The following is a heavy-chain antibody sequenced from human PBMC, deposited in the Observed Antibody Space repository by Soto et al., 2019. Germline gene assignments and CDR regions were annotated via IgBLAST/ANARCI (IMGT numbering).Heavy chain of an antibody. V-gene: IGHV3-33*01. D-gene: IGHD1-1*01. CDR2: IWYDGSNK. CDR3: ARELAGRTGTFGISAFDI. J-gene: IGHJ3*02. CDR1: GFTFSSYG. Sequence: GGSLRLSCAASGFTFSSYGMHWVRQAPGKGLEWVAVIWYDGSNKYYADSVKGRFTISRDNSKNTLYLQMNSLRAEDTAVYYCARELAGRTGTFGISAFDIWGQGTMVTVSS.